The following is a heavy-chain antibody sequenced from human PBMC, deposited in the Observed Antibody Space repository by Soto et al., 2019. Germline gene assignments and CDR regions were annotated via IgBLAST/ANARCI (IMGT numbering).Heavy chain of an antibody. D-gene: IGHD2-2*01. V-gene: IGHV1-69*13. CDR2: IIPIFGTA. J-gene: IGHJ4*02. CDR3: ARAEDIVVVPAAPFDY. Sequence: ASVKVSCKASGGTFSSYAISWVRQAPGQGLEWMGGIIPIFGTANYAQKFQGRVTITADESTSTAYMELSSLRSEDTAVYYCARAEDIVVVPAAPFDYWGQGTLVTVSS. CDR1: GGTFSSYA.